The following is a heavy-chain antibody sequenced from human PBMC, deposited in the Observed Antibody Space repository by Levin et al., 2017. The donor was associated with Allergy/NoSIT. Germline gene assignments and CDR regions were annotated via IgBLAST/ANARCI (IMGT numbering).Heavy chain of an antibody. V-gene: IGHV4-30-2*01. CDR1: GGSISSGGYS. Sequence: SETLSLTCAVSGGSISSGGYSWSWIRQPPGKGLEWIGNIYLSGSTNDNPSLKSRVTMSLDRSKNQFSLTLSYVTAADTAVYYCARVAGYSYGYYFDYWGPGTLVTVSS. D-gene: IGHD5-18*01. J-gene: IGHJ4*02. CDR3: ARVAGYSYGYYFDY. CDR2: IYLSGST.